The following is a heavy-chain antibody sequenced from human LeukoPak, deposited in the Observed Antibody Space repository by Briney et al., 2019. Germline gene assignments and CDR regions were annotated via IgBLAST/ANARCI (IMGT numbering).Heavy chain of an antibody. Sequence: SETLSLTCTVSGGSITSYFWSWVRQPPGKGLEWIGYISYSASTNYNSSLKGRVTISVDTSKNQLSLKLSSVTAADTAVYYCARQRGAPPLWWFFDYWGQGTLVTVSS. CDR3: ARQRGAPPLWWFFDY. D-gene: IGHD2-21*01. CDR1: GGSITSYF. CDR2: ISYSAST. V-gene: IGHV4-59*08. J-gene: IGHJ4*02.